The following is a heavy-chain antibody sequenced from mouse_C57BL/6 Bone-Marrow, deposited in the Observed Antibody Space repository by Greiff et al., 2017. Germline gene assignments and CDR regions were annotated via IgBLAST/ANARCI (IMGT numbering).Heavy chain of an antibody. J-gene: IGHJ3*01. CDR1: GYAFTNYL. CDR2: INPGSGGT. D-gene: IGHD2-3*01. Sequence: VQLQESGAELVRPGTSVKVSCKASGYAFTNYLIEWVKQRPGQGLEWIGVINPGSGGTNYNEKFKGKATLTADKSSSTAYMQLSSLTSEDSAVYFCAREGRLLGAYWGQGTLVTVSA. CDR3: AREGRLLGAY. V-gene: IGHV1-54*01.